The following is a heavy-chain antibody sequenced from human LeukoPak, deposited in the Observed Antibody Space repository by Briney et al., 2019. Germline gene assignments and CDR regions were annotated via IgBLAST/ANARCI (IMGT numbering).Heavy chain of an antibody. CDR3: ARGENYDFWSGYSGIDY. Sequence: PGGSLRLSCAASGFTFSSYAMSWVRQAPGKGLEWVSVIYSGGSTYYADSVKGRFIISRDNSKNTLYLQMNSLRAEDTAVYYCARGENYDFWSGYSGIDYWGQGTLVTVSS. CDR1: GFTFSSYA. CDR2: IYSGGST. D-gene: IGHD3-3*01. J-gene: IGHJ4*02. V-gene: IGHV3-66*02.